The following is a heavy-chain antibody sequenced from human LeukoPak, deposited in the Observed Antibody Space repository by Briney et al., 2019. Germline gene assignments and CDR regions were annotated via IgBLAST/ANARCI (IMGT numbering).Heavy chain of an antibody. V-gene: IGHV3-30*02. CDR3: AKGSPRTMES. J-gene: IGHJ4*02. Sequence: GGSLRLSCAGSGFTFSSYGMHWVRLAPGKGLEWVAFIPFDGNNKYYTDSLKGRFTISRDNSKNTLYLQMNNLRADDTAIYYCAKGSPRTMESWGQGTLVTVSS. CDR2: IPFDGNNK. D-gene: IGHD4/OR15-4a*01. CDR1: GFTFSSYG.